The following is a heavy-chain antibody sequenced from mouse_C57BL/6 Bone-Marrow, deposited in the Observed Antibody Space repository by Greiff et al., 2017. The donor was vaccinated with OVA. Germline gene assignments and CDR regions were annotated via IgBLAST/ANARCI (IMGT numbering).Heavy chain of an antibody. D-gene: IGHD1-1*01. J-gene: IGHJ4*01. CDR1: GYTFTDYY. V-gene: IGHV1-26*01. CDR2: INPNNGGT. CDR3: ARVTTVGYAMDY. Sequence: EVKLMESGPELVKPGASVKISCKASGYTFTDYYMNWVKQSHGKSLEWIGDINPNNGGTSYNQKFKGKATLTVDKSSSTAYMELRSLTSEDSAVYYCARVTTVGYAMDYWGQGTSVTVSS.